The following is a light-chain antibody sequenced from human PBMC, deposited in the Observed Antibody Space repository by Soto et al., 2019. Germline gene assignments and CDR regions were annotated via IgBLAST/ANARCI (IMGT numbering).Light chain of an antibody. J-gene: IGKJ4*01. CDR1: QRVFYSSNNKNY. CDR2: WAS. CDR3: QHYYSLQLT. V-gene: IGKV4-1*01. Sequence: DLVMTQSPESLAVSLGERATINCKSSQRVFYSSNNKNYFTWYQQKPGQPPNLLIHWASTRESGGPDWFSGSGSETDFTLIISSLQAEDVAVYYCQHYYSLQLTFGGGTKVEIK.